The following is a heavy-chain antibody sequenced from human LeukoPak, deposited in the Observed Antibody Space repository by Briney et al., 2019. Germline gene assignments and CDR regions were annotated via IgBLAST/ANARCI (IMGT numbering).Heavy chain of an antibody. J-gene: IGHJ4*02. CDR2: NHRSGST. CDR1: LDFTTSNF. V-gene: IGHV4-4*02. CDR3: AREIVGGFNPGAY. Sequence: SETLSLTCTVSLDFTTSNFWSGVRQPPAKGLEWIGENHRSGSTNYNPSLQSPVTISIDRSKNQIALELSSVTAADTAVYYCAREIVGGFNPGAYWGQGTLVTVSS. D-gene: IGHD1-14*01.